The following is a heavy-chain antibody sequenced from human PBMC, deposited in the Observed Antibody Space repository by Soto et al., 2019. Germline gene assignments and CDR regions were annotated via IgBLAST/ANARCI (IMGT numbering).Heavy chain of an antibody. CDR3: ARGGQIWFGELGYYGMDV. CDR2: IYYSGST. J-gene: IGHJ6*02. CDR1: GGSVSSGSYY. V-gene: IGHV4-61*01. Sequence: PSETLSLTCTVSGGSVSSGSYYWSGIRQPPGKGLEWIGYIYYSGSTNYNPSLKSRVTISVDTSKNQFSLKLSSVTAADTAVYYCARGGQIWFGELGYYGMDVWGQGTTVTVSS. D-gene: IGHD3-10*01.